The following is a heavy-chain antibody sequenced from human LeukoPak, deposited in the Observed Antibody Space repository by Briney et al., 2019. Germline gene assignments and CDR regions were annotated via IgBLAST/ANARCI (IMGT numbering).Heavy chain of an antibody. J-gene: IGHJ4*02. Sequence: GGSLRLSCAASGFTFDDYAMHWVRQAPGKGLEWVSLISGDGGSTYYADSVKGRFTISRDNSKNSLYLQMNSLRTEDTASYYCAKARRGSGWYGTDGYWGQGTLVTVSS. V-gene: IGHV3-43*02. D-gene: IGHD6-19*01. CDR1: GFTFDDYA. CDR3: AKARRGSGWYGTDGY. CDR2: ISGDGGST.